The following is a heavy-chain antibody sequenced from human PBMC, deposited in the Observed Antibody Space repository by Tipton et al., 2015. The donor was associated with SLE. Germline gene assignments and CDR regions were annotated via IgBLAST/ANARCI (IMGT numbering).Heavy chain of an antibody. CDR1: GGSISSYY. Sequence: TLSLTCTVSGGSISSYYWSWIRQPAGKGLEWIGRIYTSGSTNYNPSLKSRVTMSVDTSKNQFSLKLSSVTAADTAVYYCTTARPYSSSVRDAFDIWGQGTMVTVSS. CDR2: IYTSGST. V-gene: IGHV4-4*07. CDR3: TTARPYSSSVRDAFDI. D-gene: IGHD6-6*01. J-gene: IGHJ3*02.